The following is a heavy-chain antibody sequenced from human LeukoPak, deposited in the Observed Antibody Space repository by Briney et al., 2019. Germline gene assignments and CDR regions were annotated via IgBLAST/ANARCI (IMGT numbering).Heavy chain of an antibody. CDR2: INPSGGNT. CDR3: ARDLGVTTGYFDY. CDR1: GYTFPSYY. Sequence: ASVKVSCKASGYTFPSYYMHWVRQAPGQGLEWMGVINPSGGNTNSAQKFQGRVTMTRDTSTRTVYMELSSLRSEDTAVYYCARDLGVTTGYFDYWGQGTLVTVSS. J-gene: IGHJ4*02. D-gene: IGHD1-14*01. V-gene: IGHV1-46*01.